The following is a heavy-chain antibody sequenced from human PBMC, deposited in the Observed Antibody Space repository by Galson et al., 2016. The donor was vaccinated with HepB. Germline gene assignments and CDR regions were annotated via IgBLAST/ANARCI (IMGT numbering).Heavy chain of an antibody. CDR2: ISHDGSNK. V-gene: IGHV3-30*18. J-gene: IGHJ4*02. CDR1: GFTFSSYG. D-gene: IGHD2-2*01. CDR3: AKDGRIYCSSASCHDHFHY. Sequence: SLRLSCAASGFTFSSYGMHWVRQAPGKGLEWVAFISHDGSNKKYADSVKGRFTISRDNSKKTLYLQMNSLRAGDTGVYYCAKDGRIYCSSASCHDHFHYWGQGARVTVSS.